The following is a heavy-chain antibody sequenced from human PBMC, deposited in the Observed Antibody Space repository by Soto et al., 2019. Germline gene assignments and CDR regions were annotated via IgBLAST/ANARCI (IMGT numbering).Heavy chain of an antibody. Sequence: QVQLQESGPGLVKPSQTLSITCTVSGGSISSAAYYWSWIRQHPGKDLEWIGYISHSGSTYYTPSLKSRVIISADTSKNQFSLNLNSVTAADTAVYYCAREYPYGSNFFDCWGQGALVTVSS. CDR3: AREYPYGSNFFDC. J-gene: IGHJ4*02. V-gene: IGHV4-31*03. CDR2: ISHSGST. D-gene: IGHD3-10*01. CDR1: GGSISSAAYY.